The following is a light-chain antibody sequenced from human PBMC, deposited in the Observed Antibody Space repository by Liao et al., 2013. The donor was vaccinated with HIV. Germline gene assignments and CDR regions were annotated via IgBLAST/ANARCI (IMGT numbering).Light chain of an antibody. V-gene: IGLV3-21*01. Sequence: SYELTQPPSVSVAPEETATITCGGDNIGRKTVHWYQQKPGQAPVLVIYYDSDRPSGIPERFSGSKSGNTATLTISRVEAGDEADYYCQAWDSGTAVFGGGTKLTVL. CDR3: QAWDSGTAV. CDR2: YDS. J-gene: IGLJ3*02. CDR1: NIGRKT.